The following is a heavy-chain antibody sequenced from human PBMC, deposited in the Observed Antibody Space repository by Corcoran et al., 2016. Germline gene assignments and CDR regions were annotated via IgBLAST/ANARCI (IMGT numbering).Heavy chain of an antibody. J-gene: IGHJ6*02. CDR3: ASKPGCSGGSCYSFSYYYGMDV. V-gene: IGHV1-8*01. CDR1: GYTFTSYD. CDR2: MNPNGGNT. Sequence: QVQLVQSGAEVKKPGASVKVSCKASGYTFTSYDINWVRQATGQGLEWMGWMNPNGGNTGYAQKFQGRVTMTRNTSISTAYMELSSLRSEDTAVYYCASKPGCSGGSCYSFSYYYGMDVWGQGTTVTVSS. D-gene: IGHD2-15*01.